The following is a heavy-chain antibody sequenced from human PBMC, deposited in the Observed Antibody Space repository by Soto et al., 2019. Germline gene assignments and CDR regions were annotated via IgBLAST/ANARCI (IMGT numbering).Heavy chain of an antibody. CDR3: ASHDAPYSIAWRSGYYFYYYGMDV. V-gene: IGHV7-4-1*01. CDR1: GYTFTSYA. J-gene: IGHJ6*02. D-gene: IGHD6-19*01. Sequence: ASVKVSCKASGYTFTSYAMNWVRQAPGQGREGMGWINTNTGKPTYAQGFTGRFVFSLDTSVRTAYLQICSLKAEDTAAYYCASHDAPYSIAWRSGYYFYYYGMDVWGQGTTVTFSS. CDR2: INTNTGKP.